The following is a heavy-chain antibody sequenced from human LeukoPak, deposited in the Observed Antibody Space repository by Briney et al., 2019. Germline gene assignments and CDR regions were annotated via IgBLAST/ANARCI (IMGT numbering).Heavy chain of an antibody. CDR2: ISAYNGNT. V-gene: IGHV1-18*01. Sequence: ASVKVSCTASGYTFTSYGISWVRQAPGQGLEWVGWISAYNGNTNYAPKLQGRVTMTRDTSTSTVYMELSSLRSEDTAVYYCAREIVGANDYWGQGTLVTVSS. CDR3: AREIVGANDY. J-gene: IGHJ4*02. D-gene: IGHD1-26*01. CDR1: GYTFTSYG.